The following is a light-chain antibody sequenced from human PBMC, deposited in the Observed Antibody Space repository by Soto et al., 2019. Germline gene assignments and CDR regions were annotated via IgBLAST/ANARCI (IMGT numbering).Light chain of an antibody. CDR1: QSISYF. J-gene: IGKJ4*01. Sequence: DIQMTQSPSSLSSSAGDRVTITCRASQSISYFLNWYQQKPGQAPTLLIYTASNLQDGVPSRFSGSGSGTDFTLTISSLEAADFAIYYCQQGYRTPLSFGGGTRVEI. CDR3: QQGYRTPLS. V-gene: IGKV1-39*01. CDR2: TAS.